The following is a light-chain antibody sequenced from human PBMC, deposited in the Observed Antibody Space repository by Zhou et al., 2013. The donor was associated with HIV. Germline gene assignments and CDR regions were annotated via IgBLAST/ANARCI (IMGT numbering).Light chain of an antibody. V-gene: IGKV3-20*01. J-gene: IGKJ2*01. CDR2: GAS. Sequence: EIVLTQSPGTLSLSPGERATLSCRASQSVSSTYLAWYQQKPGQAPRLLMYGASSRATGIPDRFSGSASGTDFTLTFTTLGPEDFAVYYCQQYANSPQTFGQGTKVEIK. CDR3: QQYANSPQT. CDR1: QSVSSTY.